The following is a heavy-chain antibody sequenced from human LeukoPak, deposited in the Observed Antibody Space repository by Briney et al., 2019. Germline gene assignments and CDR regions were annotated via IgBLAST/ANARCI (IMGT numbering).Heavy chain of an antibody. CDR3: ARIGMENFYDL. CDR1: GFTFSGFS. CDR2: INGAGDRT. D-gene: IGHD1-7*01. J-gene: IGHJ5*02. V-gene: IGHV3-64*02. Sequence: GGPLRLSCAGSGFTFSGFSMHWVRQTPGRGLEYVSAINGAGDRTYYADSVKGRFSTSRDNSKNTLYLQMGNLRGEDMALYFCARIGMENFYDLWGQGTLVTVSA.